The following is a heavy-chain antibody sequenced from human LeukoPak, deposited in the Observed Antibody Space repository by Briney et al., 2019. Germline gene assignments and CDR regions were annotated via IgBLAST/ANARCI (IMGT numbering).Heavy chain of an antibody. CDR1: GFTFSSYW. D-gene: IGHD3-3*01. J-gene: IGHJ6*02. CDR3: ARARTIFGVVISGMDV. Sequence: GGSLRLSCAASGFTFSSYWMSWVRQAPGKGLEWVAHIKEDGSEKYYVDSVKGRFTIPRDNAKKSLFLQMNSLRAEDTAVYYCARARTIFGVVISGMDVWGRGTTVTVSS. V-gene: IGHV3-7*01. CDR2: IKEDGSEK.